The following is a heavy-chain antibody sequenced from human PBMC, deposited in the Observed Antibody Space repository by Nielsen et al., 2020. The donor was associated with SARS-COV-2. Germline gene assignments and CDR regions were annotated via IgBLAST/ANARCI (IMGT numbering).Heavy chain of an antibody. J-gene: IGHJ5*02. V-gene: IGHV2-70*10. CDR1: GFSLSTSGMC. CDR3: ARMKVEGYCSSTSCYRGGWFDP. CDR2: IDWDDDK. D-gene: IGHD2-2*01. Sequence: SGPTLMKPTQTLTPSCTFSGFSLSTSGMCVSWIRPPPWKALEWIARIDWDDDKYYSTSLKTRLTISKDTSKNQVVLTMTNMDPVDTATYYYARMKVEGYCSSTSCYRGGWFDPWGQGTLVTVSS.